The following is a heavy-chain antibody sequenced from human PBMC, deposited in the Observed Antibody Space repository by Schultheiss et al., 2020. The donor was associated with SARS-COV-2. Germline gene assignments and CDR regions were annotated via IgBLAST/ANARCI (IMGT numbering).Heavy chain of an antibody. CDR2: FDPEDGET. V-gene: IGHV1-24*01. CDR3: AALRWTDAFDI. D-gene: IGHD4-23*01. J-gene: IGHJ3*02. Sequence: GESLKISCKASGYTFTGYYMHWVRQAPGKGLEWMGGFDPEDGETIYAQKFQGRVTMTEDTSTDTAYMELSSLRSEDTAVYYCAALRWTDAFDIWGQGTMVTVSS. CDR1: GYTFTGYY.